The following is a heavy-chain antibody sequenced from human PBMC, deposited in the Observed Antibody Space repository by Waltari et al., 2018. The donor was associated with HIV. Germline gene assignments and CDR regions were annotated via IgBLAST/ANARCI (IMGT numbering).Heavy chain of an antibody. CDR1: GGSISSGGYY. CDR3: ARISSSVVVTATPYWYFDL. Sequence: QVQLQESGPGLVKPSQTLSLTCTVSGGSISSGGYYWSWIRQHPGKGLEWIGYIYYSGSTYYNPSLKSRVTISVDTSKNHFSLKLTSVTAADTAVYYCARISSSVVVTATPYWYFDLWGRGTLVTVSS. D-gene: IGHD2-21*02. J-gene: IGHJ2*01. V-gene: IGHV4-31*03. CDR2: IYYSGST.